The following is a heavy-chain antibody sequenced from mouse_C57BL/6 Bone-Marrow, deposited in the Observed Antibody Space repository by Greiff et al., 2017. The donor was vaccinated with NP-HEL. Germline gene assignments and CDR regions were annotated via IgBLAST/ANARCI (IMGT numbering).Heavy chain of an antibody. V-gene: IGHV1-53*01. CDR1: GYTFTSYW. Sequence: QVQLQQSGTELVKPGASVKLSCKASGYTFTSYWMHWVKQRPGQGLEWIGNINPSNGGTNYNEKYKSKATLTVDKSSSTAYMQLSSLTSEDSAVYYCARYPSYYGSSYDWYFDVWGTGTTVTVSS. CDR2: INPSNGGT. CDR3: ARYPSYYGSSYDWYFDV. J-gene: IGHJ1*03. D-gene: IGHD1-1*01.